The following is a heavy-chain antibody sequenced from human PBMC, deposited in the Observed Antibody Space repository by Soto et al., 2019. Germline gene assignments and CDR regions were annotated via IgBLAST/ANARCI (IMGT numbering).Heavy chain of an antibody. CDR2: INHSGST. Sequence: QVQLQQWGAGLLKPSETLSLTCAVYGGSFSGYYWSWIRQPPGKGLEWIGEINHSGSTNYNPSLKSRVTISVDTSKNQFSLKLSSVTAADTAVYYCARGPYYDILTGFFSSGMDVWGQGTTVTVSS. V-gene: IGHV4-34*01. J-gene: IGHJ6*02. CDR1: GGSFSGYY. CDR3: ARGPYYDILTGFFSSGMDV. D-gene: IGHD3-9*01.